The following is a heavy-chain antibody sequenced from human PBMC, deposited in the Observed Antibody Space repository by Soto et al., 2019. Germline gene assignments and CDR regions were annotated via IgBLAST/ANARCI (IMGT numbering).Heavy chain of an antibody. D-gene: IGHD2-15*01. CDR1: GFTFSSYE. CDR3: VRDLHEPLATDALRVAN. J-gene: IGHJ4*02. CDR2: ISSTESGT. V-gene: IGHV3-48*03. Sequence: EMQLVESGGGLVQPGGSLRLSCAASGFTFSSYEMHWVRQAPGKGLEWISYISSTESGTHYADSVKGRFTMSRDNTKNSVSLQMSCLRAEDTAVYYCVRDLHEPLATDALRVANWGQGTQVTVFS.